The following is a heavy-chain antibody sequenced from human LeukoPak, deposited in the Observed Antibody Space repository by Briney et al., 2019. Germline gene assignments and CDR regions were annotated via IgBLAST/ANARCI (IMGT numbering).Heavy chain of an antibody. CDR3: ARHRDGYRIPGDY. D-gene: IGHD5-24*01. V-gene: IGHV5-51*01. CDR1: GYSFTSYW. CDR2: IYPGDSDT. J-gene: IGHJ4*02. Sequence: GESLNISCKGSGYSFTSYWIGWVRQMPEKGLEWMGIIYPGDSDTRYSPSFQGQVTISADTSISTAYLQWSSLKVSDTAMYYWARHRDGYRIPGDYWGQGTLVTVSS.